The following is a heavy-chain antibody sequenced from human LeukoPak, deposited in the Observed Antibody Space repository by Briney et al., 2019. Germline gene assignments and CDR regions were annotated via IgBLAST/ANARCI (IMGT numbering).Heavy chain of an antibody. J-gene: IGHJ4*02. D-gene: IGHD3-10*01. CDR2: IYHSQRT. CDR3: TRGGSGSGSYYEYYFDC. V-gene: IGHV4-38-2*02. CDR1: GYSNSSGYY. Sequence: SSETLSLTGTVSGYSNSSGYYWGWIRQPPGKGLEWIGNIYHSQRTHYNPPLKSGVTISVDTSKNQFSLKLSSVTAADTAVYYCTRGGSGSGSYYEYYFDCWGQGTLVTVSS.